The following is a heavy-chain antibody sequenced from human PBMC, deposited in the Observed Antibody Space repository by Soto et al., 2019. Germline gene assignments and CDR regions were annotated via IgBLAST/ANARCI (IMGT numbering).Heavy chain of an antibody. J-gene: IGHJ5*02. V-gene: IGHV3-30-3*01. CDR3: ARSRTRYCSGGSCYSKHNWFDP. CDR2: ISYDGSNK. CDR1: GFTFSSYA. D-gene: IGHD2-15*01. Sequence: QVQLVESGGGVVQPGRSLRLSCAASGFTFSSYAMHWVRQAPGKGLEWVAVISYDGSNKYYADSVKGRFTISRDNSKNTLYLQMNSLRAEDTAVYYCARSRTRYCSGGSCYSKHNWFDPRGQGTLVTVSS.